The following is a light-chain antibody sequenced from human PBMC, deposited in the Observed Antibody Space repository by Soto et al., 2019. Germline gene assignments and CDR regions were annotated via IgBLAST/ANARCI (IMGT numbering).Light chain of an antibody. V-gene: IGKV1-5*01. J-gene: IGKJ1*01. CDR1: QSISSW. CDR3: QQYNSYPWT. Sequence: DIQMTQSPSTLSASVGDRVTITCRASQSISSWLAWYHQKPGKAPKLLIYDVSILESGVPSRFSGSGSGSEFTLTISSLQPDDFTTYYCQQYNSYPWTFGQGTKVEIK. CDR2: DVS.